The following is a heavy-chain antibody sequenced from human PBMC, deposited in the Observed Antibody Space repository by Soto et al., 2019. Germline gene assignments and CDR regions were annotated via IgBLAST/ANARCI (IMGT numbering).Heavy chain of an antibody. CDR3: ARESHDILTGPPWVWYFDL. CDR2: INDRGSI. J-gene: IGHJ2*01. D-gene: IGHD3-9*01. V-gene: IGHV4-34*01. CDR1: GGSFSGY. Sequence: QVQLQQWGAGPLRPLETLSLTCGVSGGSFSGYWAWIRQSPGKGLEWIGEINDRGSINYNPSLKSRVSISVDTSKNHYSLKLRSVTAADTAVYYCARESHDILTGPPWVWYFDLWGRGTLVTVSS.